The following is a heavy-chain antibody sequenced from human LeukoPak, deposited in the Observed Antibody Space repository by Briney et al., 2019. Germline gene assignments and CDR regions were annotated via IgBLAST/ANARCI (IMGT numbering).Heavy chain of an antibody. Sequence: GASVKVSCKASGYTFTSYGISWVRQAPGQGLEGMGWISAYNGNTNYAQKLQGRVTMTTDTSTSTAYMELRSLRSDDTAVYYCARDQDSSGWYGGEVDYWGQGTLVTVSS. D-gene: IGHD6-19*01. CDR3: ARDQDSSGWYGGEVDY. CDR2: ISAYNGNT. CDR1: GYTFTSYG. V-gene: IGHV1-18*01. J-gene: IGHJ4*02.